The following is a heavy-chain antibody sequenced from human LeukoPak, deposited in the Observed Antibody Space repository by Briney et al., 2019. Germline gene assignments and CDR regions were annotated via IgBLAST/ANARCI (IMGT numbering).Heavy chain of an antibody. Sequence: PSETLSLTCSVSGGSVSSSLNYWGWIRQPPGKGLEWIGYTYYTGSTYSNPTLKSRVTMSVDTSKNQFSLKLSSVTAADTAVYYCARLTKGRYFDYIFDYWGQGTLLTVSS. D-gene: IGHD3-9*01. V-gene: IGHV4-39*01. CDR1: GGSVSSSLNY. J-gene: IGHJ4*02. CDR3: ARLTKGRYFDYIFDY. CDR2: TYYTGST.